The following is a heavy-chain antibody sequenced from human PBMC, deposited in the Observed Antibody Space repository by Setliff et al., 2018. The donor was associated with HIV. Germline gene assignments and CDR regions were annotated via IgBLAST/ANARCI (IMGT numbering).Heavy chain of an antibody. Sequence: ASVKVSCKASGYSLSTYAISWVRQAPGQGLEWMGLINPSGGRTTYAQNFQGRVTMTRDTSTNTVYMELSSLTSEDTAVYYCARGGEGLANWGQGTLVTVS. V-gene: IGHV1-46*03. CDR3: ARGGEGLAN. D-gene: IGHD3-16*01. CDR2: INPSGGRT. J-gene: IGHJ4*02. CDR1: GYSLSTYA.